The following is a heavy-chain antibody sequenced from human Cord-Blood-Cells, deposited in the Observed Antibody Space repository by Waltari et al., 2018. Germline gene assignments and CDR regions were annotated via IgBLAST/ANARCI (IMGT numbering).Heavy chain of an antibody. D-gene: IGHD6-13*01. CDR1: GGSINSSNC. V-gene: IGHV4-4*02. CDR2: IYHRGST. J-gene: IGHJ6*02. Sequence: QVQLQESGPGLVKPSGTLSLTCAVSGGSINSSNCWSWVRLPQGKEPVWIGGIYHRGSTNYNPSRKSRVTISVDKSKNQFSLKLSSVTATDTAVYYCARDLSGIAAADHYYYYYGMDVWGQGTTVTVSS. CDR3: ARDLSGIAAADHYYYYYGMDV.